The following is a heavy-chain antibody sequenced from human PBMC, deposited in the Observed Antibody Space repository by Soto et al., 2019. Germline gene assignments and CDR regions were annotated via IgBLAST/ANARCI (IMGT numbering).Heavy chain of an antibody. D-gene: IGHD4-17*01. CDR3: AKDLQSYGDYDYYCYGMDV. CDR1: GFTFSTYG. Sequence: QVQLVDSGGGEVQPGRSLTLSCAASGFTFSTYGMRWVRQTPGKGLEWVAVISYDGTNKFYSDSVKGRFTISRDNFKNTLTLQMNSLRADDTAVYSCAKDLQSYGDYDYYCYGMDVWGLGTRVTVSS. CDR2: ISYDGTNK. J-gene: IGHJ6*02. V-gene: IGHV3-30*18.